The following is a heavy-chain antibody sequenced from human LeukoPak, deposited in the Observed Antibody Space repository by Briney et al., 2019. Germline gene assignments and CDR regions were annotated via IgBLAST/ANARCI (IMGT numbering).Heavy chain of an antibody. CDR1: SGPISGFY. Sequence: SETLSLTCSVSSGPISGFYWSWIRRPPGKGLEWIGYIFNSGSTTYNTSLKSRLTTSIDMSKNQLSLKLTSVTAADTALYYCARGQYNYGLYAFDVWGQGRVVTVSS. J-gene: IGHJ3*01. D-gene: IGHD5-18*01. CDR2: IFNSGST. CDR3: ARGQYNYGLYAFDV. V-gene: IGHV4-59*01.